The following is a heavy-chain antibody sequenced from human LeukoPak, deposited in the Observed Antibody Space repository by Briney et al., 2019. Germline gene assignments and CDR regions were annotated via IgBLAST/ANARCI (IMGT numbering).Heavy chain of an antibody. V-gene: IGHV3-30-3*01. Sequence: GGSLRLSCAASGFTFSSYAMHWVRQAPGKGLEWVAVISYDGSNKYYADSVRGRFTISRDNSKNTLYLQMNSLRAEDTAVYYCARDLLYDYYGSGSYSGAFDIWGQGTMVTVSS. CDR1: GFTFSSYA. D-gene: IGHD3-10*01. J-gene: IGHJ3*02. CDR2: ISYDGSNK. CDR3: ARDLLYDYYGSGSYSGAFDI.